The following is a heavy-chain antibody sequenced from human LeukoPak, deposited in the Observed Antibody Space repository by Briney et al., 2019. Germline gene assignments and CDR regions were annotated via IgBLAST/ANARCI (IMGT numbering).Heavy chain of an antibody. Sequence: PGGSLRLSCAASGVTFSSYGMSWVRQAPGKGLEWVSAISGSGGSTYYADSVKGRFTISRDNSKNTLYLQMNSLRAEDTAVYYCAKHFWGEYYFDYWGQGTLVTVSS. CDR3: AKHFWGEYYFDY. V-gene: IGHV3-23*01. CDR2: ISGSGGST. D-gene: IGHD3-3*02. J-gene: IGHJ4*02. CDR1: GVTFSSYG.